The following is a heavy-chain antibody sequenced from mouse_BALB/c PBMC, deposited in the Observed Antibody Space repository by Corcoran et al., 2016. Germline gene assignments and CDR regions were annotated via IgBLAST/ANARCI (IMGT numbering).Heavy chain of an antibody. J-gene: IGHJ2*01. V-gene: IGHV9-1*02. CDR3: ARWLLHYFDY. CDR1: GYTFTNYG. CDR2: INTYTGEP. D-gene: IGHD2-3*01. Sequence: QIQLVQSGPELKKPGETVKISCKASGYTFTNYGINWVKQAPGKGLKWMGWINTYTGEPTYADDFKGRFAFSLETSASTAYLQINNLKNEDMATYFCARWLLHYFDYWGQGTTLTVSS.